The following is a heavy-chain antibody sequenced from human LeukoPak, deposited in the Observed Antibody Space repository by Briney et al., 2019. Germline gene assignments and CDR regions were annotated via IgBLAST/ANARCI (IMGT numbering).Heavy chain of an antibody. D-gene: IGHD2-15*01. Sequence: PGGSLRLSCAASGLTFSSYWMSWVRQAPGEGLEWVANIKQGGSEKYYVDSVKGRFSISRDDAKSSVYLQMNNLRAEDTAVYYCARDGIDYWGQGTLVTVSS. J-gene: IGHJ4*02. V-gene: IGHV3-7*04. CDR3: ARDGIDY. CDR1: GLTFSSYW. CDR2: IKQGGSEK.